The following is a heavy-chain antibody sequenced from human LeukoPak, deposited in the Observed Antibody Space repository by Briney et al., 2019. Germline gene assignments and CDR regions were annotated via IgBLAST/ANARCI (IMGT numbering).Heavy chain of an antibody. CDR3: ARGDGDYGWFDP. J-gene: IGHJ5*02. D-gene: IGHD4-17*01. CDR2: INRSGSS. Sequence: SETLSLTCTVYGGSFTGYYWSWIRQPPGKGLEWIGEINRSGSSHYTPSLQSRVTIFLEASRNQFSLQLSSVTAADTAVYYCARGDGDYGWFDPWGQGTLVTVSS. CDR1: GGSFTGYY. V-gene: IGHV4-34*01.